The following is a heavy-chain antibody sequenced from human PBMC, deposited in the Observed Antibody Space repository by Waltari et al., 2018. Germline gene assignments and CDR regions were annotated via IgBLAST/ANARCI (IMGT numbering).Heavy chain of an antibody. J-gene: IGHJ4*02. CDR2: RNHSGST. CDR3: ASPSSGRWYAFDY. D-gene: IGHD6-19*01. CDR1: GGSISSGSYY. Sequence: QVQLQESGPGLVKPSQTLSLTCTVSGGSISSGSYYWSWIRQPPGKGLGWSGERNHSGSTNYNPSRKSRVTIAVETSKNQFSLKLSSVTAADTAVYYCASPSSGRWYAFDYWGQGTLVTVSS. V-gene: IGHV4-31*03.